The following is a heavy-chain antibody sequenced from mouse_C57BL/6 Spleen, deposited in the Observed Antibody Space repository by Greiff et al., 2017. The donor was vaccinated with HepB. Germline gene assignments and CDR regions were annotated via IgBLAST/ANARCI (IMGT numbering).Heavy chain of an antibody. CDR2: IHPNSGST. Sequence: QVQLQQSGAELVKPGASVKLSCKASGYTFTSYWMHWVKQRPGQGLEWIGMIHPNSGSTNYNEKFKSKATLTVDKSSSTAYMQLSSLTSEDSAVYYCTYGYDDGFDYWGQGTTLTVSS. V-gene: IGHV1-64*01. J-gene: IGHJ2*01. D-gene: IGHD2-2*01. CDR1: GYTFTSYW. CDR3: TYGYDDGFDY.